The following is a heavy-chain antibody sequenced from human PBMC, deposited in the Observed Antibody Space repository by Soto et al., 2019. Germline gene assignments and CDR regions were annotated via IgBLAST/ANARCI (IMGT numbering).Heavy chain of an antibody. J-gene: IGHJ5*02. CDR1: GGSISSSSYY. CDR2: IDYSGST. Sequence: QLQLQESGPGLVKPSETLSLTCTVSGGSISSSSYYWGWIRQPPGKGLEWIGSIDYSGSTYYNPSLKSRVTISVDTSKNQFSLKLSSVTAADTAVYYCARPLVSSSWYGGNWFDPWGQGTLVTVSS. D-gene: IGHD6-13*01. CDR3: ARPLVSSSWYGGNWFDP. V-gene: IGHV4-39*01.